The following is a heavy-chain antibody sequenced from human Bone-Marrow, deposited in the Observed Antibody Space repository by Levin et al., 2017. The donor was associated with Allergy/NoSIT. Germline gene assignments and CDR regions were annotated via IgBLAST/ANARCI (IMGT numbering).Heavy chain of an antibody. CDR1: GFPFDTST. J-gene: IGHJ5*02. Sequence: GGSLRLSCAASGFPFDTSTMTWVRQAPGKGLEWLSHISTGGGTIYYADSVKGRFSISRDNAKNSLYLQMNSLRAEDTAVYYCARDWTAALGATSWFGPWGQGTRVTVS. V-gene: IGHV3-48*01. D-gene: IGHD3/OR15-3a*01. CDR2: ISTGGGTI. CDR3: ARDWTAALGATSWFGP.